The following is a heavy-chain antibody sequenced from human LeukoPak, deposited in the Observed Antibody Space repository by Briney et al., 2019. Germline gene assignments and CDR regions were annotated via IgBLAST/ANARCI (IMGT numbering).Heavy chain of an antibody. CDR1: GFTFSSYA. CDR3: ARDRKSSGSYFAFDI. CDR2: ISYDGSNK. Sequence: GGSLRLSCAASGFTFSSYAMHWVRQAPGKGLEWVAVISYDGSNKYYADSVKGRFTISRDNSKNTLYLQMNSLRAEDTAVYYCARDRKSSGSYFAFDIWGQGTMVTVSS. D-gene: IGHD1-26*01. V-gene: IGHV3-30-3*01. J-gene: IGHJ3*02.